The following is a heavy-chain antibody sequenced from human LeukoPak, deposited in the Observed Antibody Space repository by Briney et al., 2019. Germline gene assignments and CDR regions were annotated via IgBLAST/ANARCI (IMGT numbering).Heavy chain of an antibody. Sequence: PSGGSLRLSCAASGFTFSSYSMNWVRQAPGKGLEWVSYISSSSSTIYYADSVKGRFTISRDNAKNSLYLQMNSLRAEDTAVYYCARSGMITFGGVINDYWGQGTLVTVSS. CDR2: ISSSSSTI. J-gene: IGHJ4*02. CDR1: GFTFSSYS. CDR3: ARSGMITFGGVINDY. D-gene: IGHD3-16*01. V-gene: IGHV3-48*01.